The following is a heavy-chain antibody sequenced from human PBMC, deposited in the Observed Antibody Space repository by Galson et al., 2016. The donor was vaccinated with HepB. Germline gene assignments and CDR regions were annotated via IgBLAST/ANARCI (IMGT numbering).Heavy chain of an antibody. J-gene: IGHJ3*02. CDR2: IKEDGSQK. Sequence: SLRLSCAVSGFTFNRHWMTWIRQAPGQGLEWVAKIKEDGSQKYYVDSVQGRFTISRDNATNSLYLQMNSLRAEDTAGYYCARAGGVANGYALDIWGQGTRVSVSS. CDR3: ARAGGVANGYALDI. V-gene: IGHV3-7*04. CDR1: GFTFNRHW. D-gene: IGHD1-26*01.